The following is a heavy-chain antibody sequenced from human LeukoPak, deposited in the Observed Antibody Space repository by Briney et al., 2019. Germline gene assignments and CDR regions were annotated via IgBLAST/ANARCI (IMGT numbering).Heavy chain of an antibody. CDR1: GFTFSSYA. Sequence: GGSLRLSCAASGFTFSSYAMSWVRQAPGKGLEWVSAISDSGGSTYYADSVKGRFTISRDNAKNSLYLQMNSLRAEDTALYYCASCSSTSCYVFDYWGQGTLVTVSS. D-gene: IGHD2-2*01. J-gene: IGHJ4*02. CDR2: ISDSGGST. CDR3: ASCSSTSCYVFDY. V-gene: IGHV3-23*01.